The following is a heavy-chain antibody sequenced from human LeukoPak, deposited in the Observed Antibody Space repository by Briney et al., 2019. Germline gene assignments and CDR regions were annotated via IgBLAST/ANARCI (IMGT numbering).Heavy chain of an antibody. Sequence: GESLKISCKASGYSFASYWIGWGRQMPGKGLEWMGIIYPGDSDARYSPSFQGQVTISADKSISTSYLQWSNVKASDTAMYYCARVHTAVFAYWGQGTLVTVSS. D-gene: IGHD5-18*01. CDR3: ARVHTAVFAY. V-gene: IGHV5-51*01. CDR1: GYSFASYW. J-gene: IGHJ4*02. CDR2: IYPGDSDA.